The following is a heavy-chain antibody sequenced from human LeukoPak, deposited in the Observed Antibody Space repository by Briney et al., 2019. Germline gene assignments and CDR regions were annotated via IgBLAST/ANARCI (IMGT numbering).Heavy chain of an antibody. CDR2: IRYDGNYK. J-gene: IGHJ4*02. V-gene: IGHV3-30*02. Sequence: PGGSLRLSCAASGFIFSSYGMHWVRQAPGKGLEWVAFIRYDGNYKYYADSVKGRFTISRDNSKNTLYVQMNSLRVEDTAVYYCAKDIGADDYGDFELDYWGQGTLVTVSS. CDR1: GFIFSSYG. D-gene: IGHD4-17*01. CDR3: AKDIGADDYGDFELDY.